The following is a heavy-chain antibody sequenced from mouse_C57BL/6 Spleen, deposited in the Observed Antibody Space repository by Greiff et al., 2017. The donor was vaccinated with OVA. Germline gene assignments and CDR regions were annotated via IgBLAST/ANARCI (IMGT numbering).Heavy chain of an antibody. D-gene: IGHD4-1*01. CDR1: GFTFTDYY. Sequence: EVQRVESGGGLVQPGGSLSLSCAASGFTFTDYYMSWVRQPPGKALEWLGFIRNKANGYTTEYSASVKGRFTISRDNSQSILYLQMNALRAEDSATYYCARYMTGTFDYWGQGTTLTVSS. V-gene: IGHV7-3*01. J-gene: IGHJ2*01. CDR3: ARYMTGTFDY. CDR2: IRNKANGYTT.